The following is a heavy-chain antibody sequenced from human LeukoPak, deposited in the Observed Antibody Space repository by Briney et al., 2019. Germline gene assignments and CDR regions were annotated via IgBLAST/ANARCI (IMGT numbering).Heavy chain of an antibody. D-gene: IGHD3-10*01. CDR3: VRDMGRESIFDY. CDR2: ISKGSGYI. V-gene: IGHV3-21*01. J-gene: IGHJ4*02. Sequence: PGGSLRLSCVGSGFTFSNYSFNWVRQAPGKGLEWVSSISKGSGYIYQTDSVKGRFTISRDNAKNSLFLEMNSLRVEDTADYYCVRDMGRESIFDYWGQGTLVTVSS. CDR1: GFTFSNYS.